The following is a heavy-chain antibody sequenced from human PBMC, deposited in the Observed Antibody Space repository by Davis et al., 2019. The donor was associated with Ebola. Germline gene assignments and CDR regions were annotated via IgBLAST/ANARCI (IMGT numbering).Heavy chain of an antibody. CDR3: AKAHLWDIVVVPAAIQGSDY. V-gene: IGHV3-9*01. CDR1: GFTFDDYA. Sequence: SLKISCAASGFTFDDYAMHWVRQAPGKGLEWVSGITWNSGSIGYADSVKGRFTISRDNSKNTLYLQMNSLRAEDTAVYYCAKAHLWDIVVVPAAIQGSDYWGQGTLVTVSS. J-gene: IGHJ4*02. D-gene: IGHD2-2*02. CDR2: ITWNSGSI.